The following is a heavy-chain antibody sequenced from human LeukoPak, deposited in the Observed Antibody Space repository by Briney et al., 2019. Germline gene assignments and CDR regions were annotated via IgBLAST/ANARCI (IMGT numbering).Heavy chain of an antibody. CDR3: ARRSGSAWDY. CDR2: IYYSGTT. V-gene: IGHV4-39*01. CDR1: GGSISSSSYY. D-gene: IGHD3-10*01. J-gene: IGHJ4*02. Sequence: PSETLSLTCTVSGGSISSSSYYWGWIRQPPGKGLEWIGSIYYSGTTYYNPSLKSRITISVDTSKNQFSLKLSSVTAADTAVYYCARRSGSAWDYWGQGTLVTVSS.